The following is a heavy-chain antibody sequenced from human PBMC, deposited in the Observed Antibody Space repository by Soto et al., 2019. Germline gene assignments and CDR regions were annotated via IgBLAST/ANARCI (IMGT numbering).Heavy chain of an antibody. CDR1: GFTFSSYA. J-gene: IGHJ6*02. V-gene: IGHV3-23*01. Sequence: PGGSLRLSFAASGFTFSSYAMSWVRQAPGKGLEWVSAISGSGGSTYYADSVKGRFTISRDNSKNTLYLQMNSLRAEDTAVYYCAAPAHLGYCSGGSCYGSGMDVWGQGTTVTVSS. CDR2: ISGSGGST. D-gene: IGHD2-15*01. CDR3: AAPAHLGYCSGGSCYGSGMDV.